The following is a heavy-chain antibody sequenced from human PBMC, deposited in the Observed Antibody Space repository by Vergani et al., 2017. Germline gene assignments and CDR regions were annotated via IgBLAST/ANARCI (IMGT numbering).Heavy chain of an antibody. J-gene: IGHJ4*02. CDR1: GGSISSYY. CDR2: IYYSGST. V-gene: IGHV4-59*01. Sequence: QVQLQESGPGLVKPSETLSLTCTVPGGSISSYYWSWIRQPPGKGLEWIGYIYYSGSTNYNPSLKSRVTISVDTSKNQFSLKLSSVTAADTAVYYCAGGGSSSWYCDYWGQGTLVTVSS. D-gene: IGHD6-13*01. CDR3: AGGGSSSWYCDY.